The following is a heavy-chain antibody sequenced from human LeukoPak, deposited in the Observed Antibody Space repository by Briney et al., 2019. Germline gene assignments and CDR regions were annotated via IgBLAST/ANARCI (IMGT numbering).Heavy chain of an antibody. CDR2: INDSGDRT. V-gene: IGHV3-64*01. CDR1: GFTFSSHA. D-gene: IGHD1-26*01. CDR3: ARGRQGAKTRYFDI. J-gene: IGHJ2*01. Sequence: GGSLRLSCAASGFTFSSHAMHWVRQAPGKGLECVSTINDSGDRTYYATSVKGRFSVSRDNSKNTLYLQMGSLRAEDVAVYYCARGRQGAKTRYFDIWGRGILVTVSS.